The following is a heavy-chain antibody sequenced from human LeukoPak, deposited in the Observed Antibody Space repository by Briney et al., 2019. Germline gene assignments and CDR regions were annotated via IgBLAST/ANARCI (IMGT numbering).Heavy chain of an antibody. CDR1: GGPISSSSYY. Sequence: ASETLSLTCTVSGGPISSSSYYWGWIRQPPGKGLEWIGSIYYSGSTYYNPSLKSRVTISVDTSKNQFSLKLSSVTAADTAVYYCARHRYYYDSSGYYRNNYYFDYWGQGTLVTVSS. D-gene: IGHD3-22*01. CDR2: IYYSGST. J-gene: IGHJ4*02. CDR3: ARHRYYYDSSGYYRNNYYFDY. V-gene: IGHV4-39*01.